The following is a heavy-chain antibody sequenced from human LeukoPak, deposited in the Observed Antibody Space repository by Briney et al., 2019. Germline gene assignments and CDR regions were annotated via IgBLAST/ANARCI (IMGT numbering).Heavy chain of an antibody. CDR1: GFTFSNAW. V-gene: IGHV3-15*01. D-gene: IGHD1-26*01. CDR3: VREPHFDY. Sequence: GGSLRLSCAASGFTFSNAWMSWVRQPPGKGLEWVGRIKSKTNGGTTDYAAPLKGRFTISRDDSENTLSLQMNSLKTEDTALYYCVREPHFDYWGQGTLVTVSS. J-gene: IGHJ4*02. CDR2: IKSKTNGGTT.